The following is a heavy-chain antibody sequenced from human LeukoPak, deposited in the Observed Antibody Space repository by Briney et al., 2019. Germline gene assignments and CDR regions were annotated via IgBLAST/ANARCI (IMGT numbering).Heavy chain of an antibody. D-gene: IGHD1-26*01. CDR1: GFTFSSYS. CDR2: ISSSSSTI. V-gene: IGHV3-48*01. CDR3: ARDSGSYRY. J-gene: IGHJ4*02. Sequence: PGGSLRLSCAASGFTFSSYSMNWVRQAPGKGLEWVSYISSSSSTIYYADSVKGRSTISRDNAKNSLYLQMNSLRAEDTAVYYCARDSGSYRYWGQGTLVTVSS.